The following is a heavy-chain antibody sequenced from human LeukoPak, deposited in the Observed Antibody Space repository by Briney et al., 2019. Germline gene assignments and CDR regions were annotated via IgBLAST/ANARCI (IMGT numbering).Heavy chain of an antibody. CDR1: GGSFSGYY. D-gene: IGHD2-2*01. J-gene: IGHJ4*02. V-gene: IGHV4-34*01. CDR2: INHSGST. Sequence: RPSETLSLTCAAYGGSFSGYYWSWIRQPPGKGLEWIGEINHSGSTNYNPSLKSRVTMSVDTSKNQFSLKLSSVTAADTAVYYCARGLNPTTSSFGYWGQGTLVTVSS. CDR3: ARGLNPTTSSFGY.